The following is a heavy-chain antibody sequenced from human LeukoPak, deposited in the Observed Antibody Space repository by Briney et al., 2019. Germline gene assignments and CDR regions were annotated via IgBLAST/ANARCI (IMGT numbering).Heavy chain of an antibody. Sequence: GGSLRLSCAASGFTFSSYSMNWVRQAPGKGLEWVSCISSSSSYIYYADSVKGRFTISRDNAKNSLYLQMNSLRAEDTAVYYCTVRGVRDGYSRFDYWGQGTLVTVSS. CDR2: ISSSSSYI. CDR1: GFTFSSYS. J-gene: IGHJ4*02. V-gene: IGHV3-21*01. D-gene: IGHD5-24*01. CDR3: TVRGVRDGYSRFDY.